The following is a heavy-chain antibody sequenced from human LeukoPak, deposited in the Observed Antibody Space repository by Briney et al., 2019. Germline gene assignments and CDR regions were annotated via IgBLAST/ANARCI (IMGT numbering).Heavy chain of an antibody. Sequence: GASVKVSCKASGYTFTGYYMHWLRQAPGQGLEWMGWINPNSGGTNYAQKFQGRVTMTRDTSISTAYMELSRLRSDDTAVYYCARDTGIAVAGTGDFDYWGQGTLVTVSS. V-gene: IGHV1-2*02. CDR2: INPNSGGT. CDR3: ARDTGIAVAGTGDFDY. J-gene: IGHJ4*02. D-gene: IGHD6-13*01. CDR1: GYTFTGYY.